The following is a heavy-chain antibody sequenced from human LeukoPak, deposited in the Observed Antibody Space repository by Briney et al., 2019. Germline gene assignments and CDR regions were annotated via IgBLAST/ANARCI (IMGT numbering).Heavy chain of an antibody. CDR3: ARRTETTVTEYYYYYGMDV. Sequence: ASVKVSCKASGYTFTGYYMHWVRQAPGQGLEWMGWINPNSGGTNYAQKFQGRVTMTRDTSISTAYMELSRLRSDDTAVYYCARRTETTVTEYYYYYGMDVWGQGTTVTVSS. V-gene: IGHV1-2*02. J-gene: IGHJ6*02. D-gene: IGHD4-17*01. CDR2: INPNSGGT. CDR1: GYTFTGYY.